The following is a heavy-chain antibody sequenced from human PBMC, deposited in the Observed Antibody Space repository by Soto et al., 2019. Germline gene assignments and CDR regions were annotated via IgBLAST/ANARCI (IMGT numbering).Heavy chain of an antibody. D-gene: IGHD6-6*01. CDR2: VSYDGNSQ. CDR3: AKGGVFSTSALVDS. J-gene: IGHJ4*02. CDR1: GFTFSGFG. Sequence: QVHLVESGGGVVQPGRSLRLSCAASGFTFSGFGMHWVRQAPGKGLEWVALVSYDGNSQYYVDSVKGRFTISRDNSKNTLYLQMSSLRVEDTAVYYCAKGGVFSTSALVDSWGQGTLVPVSS. V-gene: IGHV3-30*18.